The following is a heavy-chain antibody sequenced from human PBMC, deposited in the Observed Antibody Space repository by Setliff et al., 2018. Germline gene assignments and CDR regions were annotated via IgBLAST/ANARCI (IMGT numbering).Heavy chain of an antibody. CDR1: EFTFSRCS. V-gene: IGHV3-21*01. CDR3: AKDESRISGYYFDY. J-gene: IGHJ4*02. CDR2: ISVSSSFI. Sequence: GVLRLSCAAFEFTFSRCSMNWVRQAPGKGLEWVASISVSSSFIYYADSVKGRFTVSRDNAKNLLYLQMNSLRAEDTAVYYCAKDESRISGYYFDYWGQGTLVTVSS. D-gene: IGHD3-22*01.